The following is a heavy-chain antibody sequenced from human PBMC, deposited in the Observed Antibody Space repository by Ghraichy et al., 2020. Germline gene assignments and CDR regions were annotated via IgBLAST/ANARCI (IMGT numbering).Heavy chain of an antibody. CDR2: IYYSGST. V-gene: IGHV4-59*01. CDR3: ARDQGSSWYSNWFDP. D-gene: IGHD6-13*01. CDR1: GGSISSYY. Sequence: SETLSLTCTVSGGSISSYYWSWIRQPPGKGLEWIGYIYYSGSTNYNPSLKSRVTISVDTSKNQFSLKLSSVTAADTAVYYCARDQGSSWYSNWFDPWGQGTLVTVSS. J-gene: IGHJ5*02.